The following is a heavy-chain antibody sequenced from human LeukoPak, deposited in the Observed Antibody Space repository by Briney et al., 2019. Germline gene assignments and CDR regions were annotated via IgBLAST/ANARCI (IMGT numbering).Heavy chain of an antibody. CDR3: ARDSYGMDV. V-gene: IGHV3-30-3*01. J-gene: IGHJ6*02. Sequence: GRSLRLSCAASGLTFISYAMHWVPQAPGKGLEWVAVITYDGSNKYYADSVKGRINISRDNSKNTLYLQMNSLRAEDTAVYYCARDSYGMDVWGQGTTVTVSS. CDR2: ITYDGSNK. CDR1: GLTFISYA.